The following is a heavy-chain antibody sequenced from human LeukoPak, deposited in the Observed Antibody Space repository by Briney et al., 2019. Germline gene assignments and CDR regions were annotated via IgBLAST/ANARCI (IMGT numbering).Heavy chain of an antibody. Sequence: GGSLRLSCVASGFTFSSYSMSWVRQAPGKGLEWVSAISGSGGSTYYADSVKGRLTISRDNSKNTLYLQMNSLRAEDTAVYYCAKSTESKATYYMDVWGKGTTVTVSS. D-gene: IGHD1-26*01. V-gene: IGHV3-23*01. CDR2: ISGSGGST. CDR3: AKSTESKATYYMDV. J-gene: IGHJ6*03. CDR1: GFTFSSYS.